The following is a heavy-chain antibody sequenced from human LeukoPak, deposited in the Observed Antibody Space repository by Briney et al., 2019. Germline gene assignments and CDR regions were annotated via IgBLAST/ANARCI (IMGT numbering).Heavy chain of an antibody. V-gene: IGHV4-39*01. CDR1: GGSISSYY. J-gene: IGHJ4*02. CDR3: ARLAYGSGSPFDY. D-gene: IGHD3-10*01. CDR2: IHYGGST. Sequence: PSETLSLTCTVSGGSISSYYWGWIRQPPGKGLEWIGSIHYGGSTYYNPSLKSRVTISVDTSKNQFSLKLSSVTAADTAVYYCARLAYGSGSPFDYWGQGTLVTVSS.